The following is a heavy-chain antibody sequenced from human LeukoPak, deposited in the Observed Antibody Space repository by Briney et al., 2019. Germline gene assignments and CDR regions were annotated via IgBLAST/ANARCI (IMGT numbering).Heavy chain of an antibody. CDR3: ARGPRLSYYDFWSGYNGAYYYYYMDV. J-gene: IGHJ6*03. V-gene: IGHV4-34*01. CDR2: INHSGST. CDR1: GGSFSGYY. D-gene: IGHD3-3*01. Sequence: SETLSLTCAVYGGSFSGYYWSWIRQPPGEGLEGIGEINHSGSTNYNPSLKSRVTISVDTSKNQFSLKLSSVTAADTAVYYCARGPRLSYYDFWSGYNGAYYYYYMDVWGKGTTVTVSS.